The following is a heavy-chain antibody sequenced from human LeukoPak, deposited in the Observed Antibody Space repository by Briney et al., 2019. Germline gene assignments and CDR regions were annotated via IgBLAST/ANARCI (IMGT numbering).Heavy chain of an antibody. CDR3: AKREKGTTGRFFDY. CDR2: ISYDGSNK. Sequence: PGGSLRLSCAASGFTFSSYGMHWVRQAPGKGLEWVAVISYDGSNKYYADSVKGRFTISRDNSKNTLYLQMNSLRAEDTALYYCAKREKGTTGRFFDYWGQGTLVTVSS. V-gene: IGHV3-30*18. CDR1: GFTFSSYG. J-gene: IGHJ4*02. D-gene: IGHD4-17*01.